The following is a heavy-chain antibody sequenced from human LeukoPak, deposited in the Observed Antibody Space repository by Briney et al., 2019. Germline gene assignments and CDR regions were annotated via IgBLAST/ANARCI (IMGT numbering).Heavy chain of an antibody. D-gene: IGHD3-22*01. J-gene: IGHJ6*02. Sequence: PSETLSLTCTVSGGSISSYYWSWIRQPPGKGLEWIGYIYYSGSTNYNPSLKSRVTISVDTSKNQFSLKLSSVTAADTAVYYCARIGAYYYDSNGTYGMDVWGQGTTVTVSS. V-gene: IGHV4-59*08. CDR2: IYYSGST. CDR3: ARIGAYYYDSNGTYGMDV. CDR1: GGSISSYY.